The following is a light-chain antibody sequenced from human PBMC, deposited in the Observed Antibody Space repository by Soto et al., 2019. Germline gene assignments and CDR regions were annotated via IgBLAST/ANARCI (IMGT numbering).Light chain of an antibody. CDR3: SSYAGSNTYVV. CDR2: EVT. CDR1: SSDVGGYNY. V-gene: IGLV2-8*01. Sequence: QSVLTQPPSASGSPGQSVTISCTGTSSDVGGYNYVSWYQQHPGKAPKLMIYEVTKRPSGVPDRFAGSKSGNPASLTVSGLQAEDEADYYCSSYAGSNTYVVFGGGTQLTVL. J-gene: IGLJ2*01.